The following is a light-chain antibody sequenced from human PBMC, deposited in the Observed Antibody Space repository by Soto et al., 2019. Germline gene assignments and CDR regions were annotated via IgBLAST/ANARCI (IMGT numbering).Light chain of an antibody. Sequence: DFRMTQSPSRLSASIGDRITITCRASQRVGRGLAWYQQKPGKAPKLLIYHASNLESGVSPRFSGSESGTEFTLTISSLQPDDFATYYCQQYNTYPVTFGQGTKVEVK. J-gene: IGKJ1*01. CDR3: QQYNTYPVT. CDR2: HAS. CDR1: QRVGRG. V-gene: IGKV1-5*01.